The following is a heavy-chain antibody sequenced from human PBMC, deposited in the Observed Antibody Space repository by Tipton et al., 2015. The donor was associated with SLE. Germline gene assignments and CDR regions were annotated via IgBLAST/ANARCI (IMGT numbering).Heavy chain of an antibody. J-gene: IGHJ3*02. CDR3: VRALWLDKDFAVVPPGIRFRAFDI. CDR1: GASVSSFC. Sequence: TLSLTCTVSGASVSSFCWNWIRQSPGKGLEWIACVCNSVSTNYDPSLKSRGTISVDTSKNHFSLELTSVTAADTAVYYCVRALWLDKDFAVVPPGIRFRAFDIWGQGTMVTVSS. CDR2: VCNSVST. D-gene: IGHD2-2*02. V-gene: IGHV4-59*08.